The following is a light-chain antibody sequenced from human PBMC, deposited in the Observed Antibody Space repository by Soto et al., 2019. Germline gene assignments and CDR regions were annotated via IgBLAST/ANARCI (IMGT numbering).Light chain of an antibody. J-gene: IGKJ4*02. V-gene: IGKV3-15*01. CDR1: QSVGST. Sequence: EIFMTQSPATLSVFPGERVILSCRASQSVGSTLAWYQQKPGQAPRLLIRGASTRATGVPAGFSGSGSGTEFTLTISSLQSEDFAVYYCQQYSSSLPFGGGTTLEIK. CDR3: QQYSSSLP. CDR2: GAS.